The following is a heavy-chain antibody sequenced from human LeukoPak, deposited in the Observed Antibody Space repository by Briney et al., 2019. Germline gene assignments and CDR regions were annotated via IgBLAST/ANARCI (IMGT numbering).Heavy chain of an antibody. V-gene: IGHV3-23*01. CDR3: AKASGTFHADAFDV. CDR1: GFTLSSFT. CDR2: ISGSGGDT. Sequence: GGSLRLSCAASGFTLSSFTMSWVRQAPGKGLDWLSAISGSGGDTYYAESVKGRFTISRDNSKNTLYLVMNTLRADDTAVYYCAKASGTFHADAFDVWGQGTLVTASS. D-gene: IGHD1-26*01. J-gene: IGHJ3*01.